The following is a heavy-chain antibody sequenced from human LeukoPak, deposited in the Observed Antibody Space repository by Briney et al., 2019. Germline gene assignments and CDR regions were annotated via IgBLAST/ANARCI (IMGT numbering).Heavy chain of an antibody. Sequence: ASVKVSCKASGYTFTGYYMHWVRQAPGQGLEWMGWINPNSGGTNYAQKFQGRVTMTRDTSISTAYMELSRLRSDDTAVYYCAHLGYCSGGSCYPFDYWGQGTLVTVSS. CDR2: INPNSGGT. CDR3: AHLGYCSGGSCYPFDY. D-gene: IGHD2-15*01. J-gene: IGHJ4*02. CDR1: GYTFTGYY. V-gene: IGHV1-2*02.